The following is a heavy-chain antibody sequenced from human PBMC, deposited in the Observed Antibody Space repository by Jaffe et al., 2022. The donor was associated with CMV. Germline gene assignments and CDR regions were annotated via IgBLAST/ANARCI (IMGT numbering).Heavy chain of an antibody. CDR1: GFTFSNYW. J-gene: IGHJ3*01. D-gene: IGHD5-18*01. Sequence: EVELVESGGGLVQPGGSLRLSCVASGFTFSNYWMHWVRQAPGQGLVCVSRITTNGIKTIYADSVKGRFTISRDNAKNTLYLQMNSLRVEDTAVYYCVRGQIWPHDGLDVWGQGTVVTVSS. V-gene: IGHV3-74*01. CDR2: ITTNGIKT. CDR3: VRGQIWPHDGLDV.